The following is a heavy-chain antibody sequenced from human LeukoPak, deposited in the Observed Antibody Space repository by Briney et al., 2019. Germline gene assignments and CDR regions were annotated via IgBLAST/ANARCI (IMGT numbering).Heavy chain of an antibody. CDR3: AGNRAAAPPNF. D-gene: IGHD6-13*01. Sequence: SVKVSCKASGGTFSSYAISWVRQAPGQGLEWMGGIIPIFGTANYAQKFQGRVTITADESTSTAYMELSSLRSEDAAVYYCAGNRAAAPPNFWGQGTLVTVSS. V-gene: IGHV1-69*13. J-gene: IGHJ4*02. CDR2: IIPIFGTA. CDR1: GGTFSSYA.